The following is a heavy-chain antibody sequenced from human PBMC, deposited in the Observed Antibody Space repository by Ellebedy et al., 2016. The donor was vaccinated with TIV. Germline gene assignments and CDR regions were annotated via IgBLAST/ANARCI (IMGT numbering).Heavy chain of an antibody. CDR3: AREIGGGGSA. V-gene: IGHV3-7*01. CDR1: GFTFSNFW. Sequence: GGSLRFSXAASGFTFSNFWMHWVRQAPGKGLEWVANINQDATTRYYVDSVKGRFTISRDNAKNSLYLQMNSLRAEDTAVYYCAREIGGGGSAWGQGTLVTVSS. D-gene: IGHD2-15*01. CDR2: INQDATTR. J-gene: IGHJ5*02.